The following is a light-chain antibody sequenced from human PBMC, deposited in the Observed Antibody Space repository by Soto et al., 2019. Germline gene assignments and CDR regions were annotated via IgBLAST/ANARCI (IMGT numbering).Light chain of an antibody. CDR1: QSVSRY. V-gene: IGKV3-11*01. Sequence: ELVLTQSPAPLSLSPGERATLSGRASQSVSRYLAWYQQKPGQAPRLLIYTASNRATGIPARFSGSGSGTDFTLTISSLEPEDFAVYYCQQRGDWPITFGQGTRLEIK. CDR3: QQRGDWPIT. CDR2: TAS. J-gene: IGKJ5*01.